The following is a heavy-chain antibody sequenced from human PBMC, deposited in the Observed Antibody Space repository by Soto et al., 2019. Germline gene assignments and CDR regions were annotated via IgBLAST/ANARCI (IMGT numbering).Heavy chain of an antibody. J-gene: IGHJ4*02. V-gene: IGHV3-33*01. D-gene: IGHD3-22*01. CDR3: ARDYDSSGYPRYYFDY. CDR1: GFTFSSYT. CDR2: IWYDGSNK. Sequence: SGFTFSSYTMSWVRQAPGKGLGWVAVIWYDGSNKYYADSLKCRSTISRDNSKNTLYLQMNILRAEDTAVYYCARDYDSSGYPRYYFDYWGQGTLVNVSS.